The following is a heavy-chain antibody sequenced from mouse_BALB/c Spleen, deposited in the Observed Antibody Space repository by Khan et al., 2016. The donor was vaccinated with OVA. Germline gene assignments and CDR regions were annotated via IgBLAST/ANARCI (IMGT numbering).Heavy chain of an antibody. V-gene: IGHV10-1*02. CDR1: GFTFNTYA. Sequence: EVQLVESGGGLVQPKGSLKLSCAASGFTFNTYAMNWVRQAPGKGLEWVARIRSKSNNYATYYADSVKDRFTISRDDSQSMLYLQMNNLKTEDTAMYYCVSRSWFAYCGQGTLVTVSA. CDR3: VSRSWFAY. J-gene: IGHJ3*01. CDR2: IRSKSNNYAT.